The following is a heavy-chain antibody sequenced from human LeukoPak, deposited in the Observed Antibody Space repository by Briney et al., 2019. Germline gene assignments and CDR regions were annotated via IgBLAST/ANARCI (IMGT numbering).Heavy chain of an antibody. CDR1: GYTFTSFG. V-gene: IGHV1-18*01. J-gene: IGHJ5*02. CDR2: ISAHNGNT. CDR3: ARDPGSFLSSSGWLNWFDP. Sequence: GASVKVSCKASGYTFTSFGFSWVRQAPGQGLEWMGWISAHNGNTKYAQNFQGRVTMTTDTSTSTAYMELRSLRSDDTAVYYCARDPGSFLSSSGWLNWFDPWGQGILVTVSS. D-gene: IGHD6-19*01.